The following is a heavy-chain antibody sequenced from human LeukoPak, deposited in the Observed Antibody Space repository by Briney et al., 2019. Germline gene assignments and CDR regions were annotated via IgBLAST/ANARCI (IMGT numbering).Heavy chain of an antibody. V-gene: IGHV3-9*01. Sequence: GGSLRLSCAASGFTFSSYWMSWVRQAPGKGLEWVSGISWNSGSIGYADSVKGRFTISRDNAKNSLYLQMNSLRTEDTALYYCAKGQSAGYYYMDVWGKGTTVTVSS. J-gene: IGHJ6*03. CDR3: AKGQSAGYYYMDV. CDR2: ISWNSGSI. CDR1: GFTFSSYW.